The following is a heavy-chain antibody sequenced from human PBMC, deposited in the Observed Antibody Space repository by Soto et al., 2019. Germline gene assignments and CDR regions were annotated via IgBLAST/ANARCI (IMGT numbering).Heavy chain of an antibody. CDR1: GFTFSSYG. Sequence: QVQLVESGGGVVQPGRSLRLSCAASGFTFSSYGMHWVRQAPGKGLEWVAVMSYDGSNKYYADSVKGRFTISRDNSKNTLYLQMNSLRAEDTAVYYCAKDWLTMVPTPFDYWGQGTLVTVSS. CDR2: MSYDGSNK. V-gene: IGHV3-30*18. CDR3: AKDWLTMVPTPFDY. D-gene: IGHD3-10*01. J-gene: IGHJ4*02.